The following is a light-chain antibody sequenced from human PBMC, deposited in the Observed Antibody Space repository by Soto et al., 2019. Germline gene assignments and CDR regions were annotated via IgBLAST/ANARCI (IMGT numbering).Light chain of an antibody. Sequence: EIVLTQSPATLSLSPGEIATLSCRASQSVSSYLAWYQQKTGQAPRILIYDESNRATGIPDRFSGSGSGTDLTLTISRLEPEDFAVYYCQQYGSSPWTCGQGTKVDIK. CDR2: DES. CDR3: QQYGSSPWT. V-gene: IGKV3-20*01. J-gene: IGKJ1*01. CDR1: QSVSSY.